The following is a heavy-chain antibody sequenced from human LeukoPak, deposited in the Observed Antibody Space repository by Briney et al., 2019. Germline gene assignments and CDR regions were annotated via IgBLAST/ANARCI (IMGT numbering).Heavy chain of an antibody. CDR2: FDPEDGET. CDR3: ATAPAGCSSTSCYTRFGY. Sequence: ASVKVSCKASGYTFTSYYMHWVRQAPGKGLEWMGGFDPEDGETIYAQKFQGRVTMTEDTSTDTAYMELGSLRSEDTAVYYCATAPAGCSSTSCYTRFGYWGQGTLVTVSS. J-gene: IGHJ4*02. CDR1: GYTFTSYY. D-gene: IGHD2-2*02. V-gene: IGHV1-24*01.